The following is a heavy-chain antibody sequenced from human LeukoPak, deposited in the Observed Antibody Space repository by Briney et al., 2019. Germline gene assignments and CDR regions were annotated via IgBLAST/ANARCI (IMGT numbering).Heavy chain of an antibody. J-gene: IGHJ5*02. D-gene: IGHD3-3*01. V-gene: IGHV4-34*01. Sequence: PSETLSLTCAVYGGSFSGYYWSWIRQPPGKGLEWIEEINHSGSTNYNPSLKSRVTISVDTSKNQFSLKLSSVTAADTAVYYCARGNYDFWSGYYPPNWFDPWGQGTLVTVSS. CDR1: GGSFSGYY. CDR2: INHSGST. CDR3: ARGNYDFWSGYYPPNWFDP.